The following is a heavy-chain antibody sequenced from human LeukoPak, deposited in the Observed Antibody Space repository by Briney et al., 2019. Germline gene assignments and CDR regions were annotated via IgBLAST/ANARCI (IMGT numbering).Heavy chain of an antibody. CDR2: IYYSGST. CDR3: ARSLYYYDSSGYDYFDY. CDR1: GGSISSGGYY. Sequence: SQTLSLTCTVSGGSISSGGYYWSWIRQHPGKGLEWIWYIYYSGSTYYNPSLKSRVTISVDTSKNQFSLKLSSVTAADTAVYYCARSLYYYDSSGYDYFDYWGQGTPITVSS. J-gene: IGHJ4*02. D-gene: IGHD3-22*01. V-gene: IGHV4-31*03.